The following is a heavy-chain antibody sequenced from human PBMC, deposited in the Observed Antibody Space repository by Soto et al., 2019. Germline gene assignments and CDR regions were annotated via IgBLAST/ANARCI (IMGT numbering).Heavy chain of an antibody. D-gene: IGHD5-12*01. CDR3: VAGGGLPRYY. J-gene: IGHJ4*02. Sequence: QLQLQESGSGLVKPSQTLSLTCAVSGGSISSGGYSWGWIRQPPGKGLEWIGYIYHSGSTYYNPSLKSRVTISVDRSKNQFSLKLSSVTAADTAVYYCVAGGGLPRYYWGQGTLVTVSS. CDR1: GGSISSGGYS. V-gene: IGHV4-30-2*01. CDR2: IYHSGST.